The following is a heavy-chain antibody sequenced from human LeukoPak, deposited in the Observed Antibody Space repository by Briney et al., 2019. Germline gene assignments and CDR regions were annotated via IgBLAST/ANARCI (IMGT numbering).Heavy chain of an antibody. J-gene: IGHJ4*02. D-gene: IGHD3-10*01. CDR2: IYYSGST. CDR1: GGSISSGGYY. Sequence: PSETLSLTCTVSGGSISSGGYYWSWIRQHPGKGLEWIGYIYYSGSTYYNPSLRSRVTISVDTSKNQFSLKLSSVTAADTAVYYCARVRYGSGSYDFDYWGQGTLVTVSS. V-gene: IGHV4-31*03. CDR3: ARVRYGSGSYDFDY.